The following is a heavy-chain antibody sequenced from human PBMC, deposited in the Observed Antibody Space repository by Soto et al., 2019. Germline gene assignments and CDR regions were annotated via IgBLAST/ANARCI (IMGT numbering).Heavy chain of an antibody. CDR1: GGSISSSSYY. V-gene: IGHV4-39*01. CDR2: IYYSGST. Sequence: QLQLQESGPGLVKPSETLSLTCTVSGGSISSSSYYWGWIRQPPGKGLEWIGSIYYSGSTYYNPSLKSRVTISVDTSKNQFSLKLSSVTAADTVVYYCAREGGLEDIVVVPAAMRMFDPWGQGTLVTVSS. CDR3: AREGGLEDIVVVPAAMRMFDP. J-gene: IGHJ5*02. D-gene: IGHD2-2*01.